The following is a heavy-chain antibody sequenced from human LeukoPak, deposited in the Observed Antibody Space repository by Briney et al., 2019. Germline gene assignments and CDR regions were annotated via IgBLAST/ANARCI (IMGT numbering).Heavy chain of an antibody. D-gene: IGHD5-18*01. CDR3: ARDDGYSYGMNDY. CDR2: INPNRGGT. V-gene: IGHV1-2*02. Sequence: ASVKVSCKASVYTFTGYYMQWVRQAPGQGLEWMGWINPNRGGTNYAQEFQGRVTMTRDTSISTAYMEVSRLRCDDTAVYYCARDDGYSYGMNDYWGQGTLVTVSS. J-gene: IGHJ4*02. CDR1: VYTFTGYY.